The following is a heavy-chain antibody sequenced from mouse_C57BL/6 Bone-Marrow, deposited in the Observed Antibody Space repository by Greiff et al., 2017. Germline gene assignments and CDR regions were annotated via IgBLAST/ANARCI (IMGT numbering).Heavy chain of an antibody. CDR2: IYPGSGNT. V-gene: IGHV1-76*01. CDR1: GYTFTDYY. D-gene: IGHD1-1*01. Sequence: VQLQQSGAELVRPGASVKLSCKASGYTFTDYYINWVKQRPGQGLEWIARIYPGSGNTYYNEKFKGKATLTADKSSSTSYMQLSSLTSEDSAVYFCARWGTVPFDYWGQGTTLTVSS. CDR3: ARWGTVPFDY. J-gene: IGHJ2*01.